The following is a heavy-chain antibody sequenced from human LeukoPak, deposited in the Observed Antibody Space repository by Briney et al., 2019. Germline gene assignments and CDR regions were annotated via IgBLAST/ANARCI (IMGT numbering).Heavy chain of an antibody. CDR2: ISSNGGST. J-gene: IGHJ4*02. D-gene: IGHD4-17*01. CDR1: GFTFSSYA. Sequence: GGSLRLSCAASGFTFSSYAMHWVRQAPGKGLEYVSAISSNGGSTYYANSVKGRFTISRDNSKNTLHLQMGSLRAEDMAVYYCARAYMTTLDYWGQGTLVTVSS. CDR3: ARAYMTTLDY. V-gene: IGHV3-64*01.